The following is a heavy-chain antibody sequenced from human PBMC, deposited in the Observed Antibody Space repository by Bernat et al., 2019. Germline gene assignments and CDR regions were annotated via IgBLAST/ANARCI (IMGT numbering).Heavy chain of an antibody. CDR3: ARPSRYGDYRPFDS. CDR2: ISSSSTYT. D-gene: IGHD4-17*01. Sequence: QVQLVESGGGLVKPGGSLRLSCAASGFTFSDYYMNWIRQAPGKGLEWISSISSSSTYTNSADSVKGRFTISRHNAKNSLYLQMNSLRAEDTAVYYCARPSRYGDYRPFDSWGQGTLVTVSS. CDR1: GFTFSDYY. V-gene: IGHV3-11*05. J-gene: IGHJ4*02.